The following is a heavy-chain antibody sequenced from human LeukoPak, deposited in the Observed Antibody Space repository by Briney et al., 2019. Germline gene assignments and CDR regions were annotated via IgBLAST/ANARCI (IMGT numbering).Heavy chain of an antibody. CDR2: IYSSGST. D-gene: IGHD2-2*01. CDR3: ATRQVASRV. V-gene: IGHV3-53*01. J-gene: IGHJ4*02. CDR1: GFTVSSND. Sequence: GGSLRLSCAASGFTVSSNDLTWVRQPPGKGLESVSLIYSSGSTFHADSVRGRFIISRDNSKNIVYLQMNNLRVDDSAVYFCATRQVASRVWGQGTGVTVSS.